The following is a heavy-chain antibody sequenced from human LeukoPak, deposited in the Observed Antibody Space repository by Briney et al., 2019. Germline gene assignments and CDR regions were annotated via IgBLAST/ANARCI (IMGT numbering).Heavy chain of an antibody. Sequence: ASVKVSCKASGYTFTSYGISWVRQAPGQGLEWMGWISAYNGNTNYAQKLQGGVTMTTDTPTSTAYMELRSLRSDDTAVYYCARDGSMRTGTRLRAFDIWGQGTMVTVSS. D-gene: IGHD1-1*01. CDR2: ISAYNGNT. J-gene: IGHJ3*02. CDR3: ARDGSMRTGTRLRAFDI. CDR1: GYTFTSYG. V-gene: IGHV1-18*01.